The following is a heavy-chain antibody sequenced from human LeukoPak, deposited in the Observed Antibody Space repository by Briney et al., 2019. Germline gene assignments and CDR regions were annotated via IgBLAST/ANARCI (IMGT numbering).Heavy chain of an antibody. V-gene: IGHV4-61*02. CDR1: GGSISSGGYY. J-gene: IGHJ6*03. CDR2: IYTGGST. Sequence: SETLSLTCTVSGGSISSGGYYWSWIRQPAGKGLEWIGRIYTGGSTNYNPSLKSRVTISVDTSRNQFSLKLSSVTAADTAVYYCARGYCSGGSCSGYYYYYYYMDVWGKGTSVTVSS. CDR3: ARGYCSGGSCSGYYYYYYYMDV. D-gene: IGHD2-15*01.